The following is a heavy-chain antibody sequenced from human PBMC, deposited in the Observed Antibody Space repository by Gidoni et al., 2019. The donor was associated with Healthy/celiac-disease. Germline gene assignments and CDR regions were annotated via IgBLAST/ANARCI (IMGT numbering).Heavy chain of an antibody. CDR1: GFTFSNAW. CDR3: TTDPAAPEHWYFDL. CDR2: IKSKTDGGTT. Sequence: EVQLVESGGGLVKPGGSIRLSCAASGFTFSNAWMRWVRQAPGKGLAWVGRIKSKTDGGTTDYAAPVKGSFTISRDDSKNTLYLQMNSLKTEDTAVYYCTTDPAAPEHWYFDLWGRGTLVTVSS. D-gene: IGHD2-15*01. J-gene: IGHJ2*01. V-gene: IGHV3-15*01.